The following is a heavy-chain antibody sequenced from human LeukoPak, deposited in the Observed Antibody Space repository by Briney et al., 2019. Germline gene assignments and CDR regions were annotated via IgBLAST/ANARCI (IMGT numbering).Heavy chain of an antibody. V-gene: IGHV3-7*04. D-gene: IGHD6-6*01. J-gene: IGHJ4*02. CDR1: GYTFSRYW. Sequence: GGSLTRSRAASGYTFSRYWVRCDRQAPRNWREWTANIKQDGSEKYYRDSVKGRFTISRDNAKNSLYLQMNSLRAEDTAVYYCARARPPDYWGQGTLVTVSS. CDR3: ARARPPDY. CDR2: IKQDGSEK.